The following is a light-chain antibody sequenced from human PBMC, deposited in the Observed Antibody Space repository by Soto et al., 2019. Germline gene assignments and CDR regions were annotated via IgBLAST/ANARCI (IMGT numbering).Light chain of an antibody. CDR3: SSYAGSNNYVV. CDR2: DVS. CDR1: SSDVGGHNY. Sequence: QSALTQPPSASGSPGQSVTISCTGTSSDVGGHNYVSWYQQHPGKAPKLMIYDVSKRPSGVPDRFSGSKSGNTASLTVSGLQADAEADYGCSSYAGSNNYVVFGGGTQLTVL. J-gene: IGLJ2*01. V-gene: IGLV2-8*01.